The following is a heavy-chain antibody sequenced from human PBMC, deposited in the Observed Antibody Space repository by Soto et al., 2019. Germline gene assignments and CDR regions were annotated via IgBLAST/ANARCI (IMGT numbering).Heavy chain of an antibody. J-gene: IGHJ6*02. CDR3: AKWVPRVAGYGMDV. D-gene: IGHD1-1*01. V-gene: IGHV1-46*01. CDR2: INPSGGST. CDR1: GYTFTSYY. Sequence: QVQLVQSGAEVKKPGASVKVSCKASGYTFTSYYMHWVRQAPGQGLEWMGIINPSGGSTSYAQKFQSRVTMTRDTSASTVYMELSSLRSEDTAVYYCAKWVPRVAGYGMDVWGQGTTVTVSS.